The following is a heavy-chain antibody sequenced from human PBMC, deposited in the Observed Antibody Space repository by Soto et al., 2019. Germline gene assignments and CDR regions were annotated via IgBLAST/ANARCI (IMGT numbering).Heavy chain of an antibody. CDR2: INPNSGGT. V-gene: IGHV1-2*02. CDR3: ARASHYDILTGYYLYYYGMDV. D-gene: IGHD3-9*01. CDR1: GYTFTGYS. Sequence: GASVKVSCKASGYTFTGYSMHWVRQAPGQGLEWMGWINPNSGGTNYAQKFQGRVTMTRDTSISTAYMELSRLRSDDTAVYYCARASHYDILTGYYLYYYGMDVWGQGTTVTVSS. J-gene: IGHJ6*02.